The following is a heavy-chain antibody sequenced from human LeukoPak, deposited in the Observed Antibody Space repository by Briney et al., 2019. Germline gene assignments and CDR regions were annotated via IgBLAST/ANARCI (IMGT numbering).Heavy chain of an antibody. CDR2: TRNKAKSYTT. V-gene: IGHV3-72*01. CDR3: ARGRDSSGHHYPDY. Sequence: GGSLRLSCAASGFSFSDHYMDWVRQAPGKGLEWVARTRNKAKSYTTQYAASVKGRFTISRDDSKNSMYLQMNSLKSEDTAVYYCARGRDSSGHHYPDYWGQGTLVTVSS. J-gene: IGHJ4*02. D-gene: IGHD3-22*01. CDR1: GFSFSDHY.